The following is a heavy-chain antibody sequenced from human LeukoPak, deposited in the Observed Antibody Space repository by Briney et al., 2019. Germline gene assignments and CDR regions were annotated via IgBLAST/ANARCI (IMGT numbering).Heavy chain of an antibody. J-gene: IGHJ4*02. CDR1: SLTFSSYG. Sequence: GGSLMLSCSAASLTFSSYGMHWFLQDPAKGLVWLAAISYDGSNKYYSDSVKDRFIICRDNSKNTLYLQINSQRAEDTAVYYCAKGYMGYDRGPPDYWGQGGLVTVCS. D-gene: IGHD3-22*01. V-gene: IGHV3-30*18. CDR2: ISYDGSNK. CDR3: AKGYMGYDRGPPDY.